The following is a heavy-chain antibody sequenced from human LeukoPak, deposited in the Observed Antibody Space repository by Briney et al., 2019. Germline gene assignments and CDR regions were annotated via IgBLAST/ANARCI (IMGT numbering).Heavy chain of an antibody. D-gene: IGHD3-16*01. Sequence: PSETLSLTCTVSGGSISSYYWSWVRQAPGKGLEWVSIIYSDGSTRYADSVKGRFTISRDNSENTLYLQMNSLRVEDTAIYYCARNDYNSYACRNWGQGTLVTVSS. V-gene: IGHV3-53*01. CDR1: GGSISSYY. CDR3: ARNDYNSYACRN. J-gene: IGHJ4*02. CDR2: IYSDGST.